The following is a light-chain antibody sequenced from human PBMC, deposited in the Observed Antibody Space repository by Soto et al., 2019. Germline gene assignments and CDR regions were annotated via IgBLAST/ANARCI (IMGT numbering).Light chain of an antibody. CDR1: RSDVGAYNY. CDR3: SLFTSRFTFV. CDR2: EVT. V-gene: IGLV2-14*01. J-gene: IGLJ1*01. Sequence: QSVLTQPASVSGSPGQSIAISCTGTRSDVGAYNYVSWYQQHPGKAPKLMISEVTNRPSGVSDRFSGSKSGNTASLTISGLQAEDEADYYCSLFTSRFTFVFGTGTKLTVL.